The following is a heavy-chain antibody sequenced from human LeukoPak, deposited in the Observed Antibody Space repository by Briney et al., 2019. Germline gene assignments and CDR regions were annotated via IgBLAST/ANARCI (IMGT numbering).Heavy chain of an antibody. Sequence: SETLSLTCTVSGGSVTSGNYYWTWIRQHPGKGLEWIGYIYYSGSTYYNPSLKSRVTISVDTSKNQFSLKLSSVTAADTAVYYCARDRGPYYDFWSGYQDPSYYYGMDVWGQGTTVTVSS. D-gene: IGHD3-3*01. J-gene: IGHJ6*02. CDR1: GGSVTSGNYY. CDR2: IYYSGST. V-gene: IGHV4-31*03. CDR3: ARDRGPYYDFWSGYQDPSYYYGMDV.